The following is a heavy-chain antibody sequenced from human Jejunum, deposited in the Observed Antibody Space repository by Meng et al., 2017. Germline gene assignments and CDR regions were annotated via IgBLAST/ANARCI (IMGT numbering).Heavy chain of an antibody. D-gene: IGHD3-3*01. J-gene: IGHJ4*02. CDR1: AFTFSNYW. V-gene: IGHV3-7*03. Sequence: GESLKISCAASAFTFSNYWMTWVRQAPGKGLEWVANINQDGSENYYVDSVKGRFTISRDNAKNSLYLQMNSLKTEDTAVYYCTTEGEWLLQKNWGQGTLVTVSS. CDR3: TTEGEWLLQKN. CDR2: INQDGSEN.